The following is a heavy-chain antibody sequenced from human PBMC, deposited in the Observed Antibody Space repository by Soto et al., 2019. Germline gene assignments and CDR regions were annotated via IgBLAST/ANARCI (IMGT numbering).Heavy chain of an antibody. D-gene: IGHD2-15*01. CDR1: GFSLSTSGVG. J-gene: IGHJ4*02. CDR2: IYWDDDK. CDR3: AHTLYCSGGSCYFPFDY. Sequence: QITLKESGPTLVKPTQTLTLTCTFSGFSLSTSGVGVGWIRQPPGKALEWLALIYWDDDKRYSPSLKSRLTITKATPKNQVVLTTTNMDPVDTATYYCAHTLYCSGGSCYFPFDYWGQGTLVTVSS. V-gene: IGHV2-5*02.